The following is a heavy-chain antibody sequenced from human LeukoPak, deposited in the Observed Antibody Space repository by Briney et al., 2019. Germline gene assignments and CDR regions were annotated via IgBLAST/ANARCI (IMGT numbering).Heavy chain of an antibody. CDR2: IYYSGST. CDR3: ARDFSGSYIAG. J-gene: IGHJ4*02. Sequence: PSETLSLTCTVSGGSISSSSYYWGWIRQPPGKGLEWIGSIYYSGSTYYNPSLKSRVTISVDTSKNQFSLKLSSVTAADTAVYYCARDFSGSYIAGWGQGTLVTVSS. V-gene: IGHV4-39*07. CDR1: GGSISSSSYY. D-gene: IGHD1-26*01.